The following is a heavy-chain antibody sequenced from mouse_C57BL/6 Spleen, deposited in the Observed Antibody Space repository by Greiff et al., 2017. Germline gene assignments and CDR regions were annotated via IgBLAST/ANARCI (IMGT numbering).Heavy chain of an antibody. CDR3: ARYGSSYDFDY. J-gene: IGHJ2*01. Sequence: QVQLQQSGAELVMPGASVKLSCKASGYTFTSYWMHWVKQRPGQGLEWIGEIDPSDSYTNYNQKFKGKSTLTVDKSSSTAYMQLSSLTSEDSAVYYCARYGSSYDFDYWGQGTTLTVSS. CDR2: IDPSDSYT. CDR1: GYTFTSYW. D-gene: IGHD1-1*01. V-gene: IGHV1-69*01.